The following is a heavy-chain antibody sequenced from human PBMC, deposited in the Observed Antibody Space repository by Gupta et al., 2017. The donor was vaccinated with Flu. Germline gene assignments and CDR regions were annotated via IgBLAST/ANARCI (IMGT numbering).Heavy chain of an antibody. D-gene: IGHD6-6*01. CDR3: AREGYGSPSEPGPRDY. CDR2: SRSDSEYI. V-gene: IGHV3-21*01. Sequence: APGKGLEWVSFSRSDSEYIYYADAVKCRFTSSRDNAKNSLYLQINSLSAEDTAVDYCAREGYGSPSEPGPRDYWGHGTLVTVSS. J-gene: IGHJ4*03.